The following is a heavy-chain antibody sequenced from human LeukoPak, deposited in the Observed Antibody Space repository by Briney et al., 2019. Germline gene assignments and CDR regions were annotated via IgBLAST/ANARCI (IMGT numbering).Heavy chain of an antibody. D-gene: IGHD3-10*01. Sequence: GESLKISCKGSGYNFTNYWIGWVRQMPGKGLEWMGIIYPGDSDTRYSPSFQGQVTISADKSISTAYLQWSSLKASDTAMYYCARHPERSYYLFDCWGQGTLVTVSS. CDR2: IYPGDSDT. CDR1: GYNFTNYW. V-gene: IGHV5-51*01. CDR3: ARHPERSYYLFDC. J-gene: IGHJ4*02.